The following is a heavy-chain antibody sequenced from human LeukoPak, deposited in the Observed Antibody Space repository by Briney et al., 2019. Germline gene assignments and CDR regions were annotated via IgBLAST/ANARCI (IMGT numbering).Heavy chain of an antibody. V-gene: IGHV3-30*18. CDR1: GFTFSSYG. J-gene: IGHJ4*02. CDR3: AKDVEGGVDY. Sequence: GGSLRLSCAASGFTFSSYGMHWVRQAPGKGLEWVAVISYDGSNKYYADSVKGRFTISRDNSKNTLYLQMNSPRAEDTAVYYCAKDVEGGVDYWGQGTLVTVSS. CDR2: ISYDGSNK. D-gene: IGHD1-1*01.